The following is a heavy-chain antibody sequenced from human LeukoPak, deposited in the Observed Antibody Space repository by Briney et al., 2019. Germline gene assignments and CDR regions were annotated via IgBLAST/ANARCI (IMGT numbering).Heavy chain of an antibody. CDR1: GFTFSSYA. V-gene: IGHV3-23*01. Sequence: PGGSLRLSCAASGFTFSSYAMSWVRQAPGKGLEWVSAISGSGGSTYYADSVKGRFTISRDNSKNTLYLQMNSLRAEDTAVYYCAKDSLSVRYYDILTRTQCLDYWGQGTLVTVSS. D-gene: IGHD3-9*01. J-gene: IGHJ4*02. CDR3: AKDSLSVRYYDILTRTQCLDY. CDR2: ISGSGGST.